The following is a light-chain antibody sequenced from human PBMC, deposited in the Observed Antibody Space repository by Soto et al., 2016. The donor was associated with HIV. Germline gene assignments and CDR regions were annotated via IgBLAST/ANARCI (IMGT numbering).Light chain of an antibody. J-gene: IGKJ1*01. V-gene: IGKV1-9*01. CDR3: QQYNSYSPT. CDR1: QGISSY. Sequence: DIQLTQSPSFLSASVGDRVTITCRASQGISSYLAWYQQKAGKAPKLLIYAASTLQSGVPSRFSGSGSGTEFTLTISSLQPEDFATYYCQQYNSYSPTFGQGTKVEIK. CDR2: AAS.